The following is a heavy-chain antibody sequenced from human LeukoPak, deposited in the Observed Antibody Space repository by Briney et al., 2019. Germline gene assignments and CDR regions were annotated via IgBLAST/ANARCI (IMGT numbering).Heavy chain of an antibody. CDR2: INHSGST. V-gene: IGHV4-34*01. CDR3: ARSSGYYGSYFDY. CDR1: GGSFSGYY. D-gene: IGHD3-22*01. Sequence: TSETLSLTCAVYGGSFSGYYWSWIRQPPGEGLEWIGEINHSGSTNYNPSLKSRVTISVDTSKNQFSLKLSSVTAADTAVYYCARSSGYYGSYFDYWGQGTLVTVSS. J-gene: IGHJ4*02.